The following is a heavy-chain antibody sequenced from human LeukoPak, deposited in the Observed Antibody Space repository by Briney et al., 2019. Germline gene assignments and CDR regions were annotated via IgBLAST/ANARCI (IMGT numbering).Heavy chain of an antibody. Sequence: RGSLRLSCAASGFTFSDYYMRWIRQAPGKGLEGGSYISSSDRTIYYTDSGKGRFTISRDNAKNSLYLQMNSLRAEDTAVYYCARDRILSEYNYGMDVWGQGTTVTVSS. CDR2: ISSSDRTI. V-gene: IGHV3-11*01. CDR3: ARDRILSEYNYGMDV. CDR1: GFTFSDYY. J-gene: IGHJ6*02.